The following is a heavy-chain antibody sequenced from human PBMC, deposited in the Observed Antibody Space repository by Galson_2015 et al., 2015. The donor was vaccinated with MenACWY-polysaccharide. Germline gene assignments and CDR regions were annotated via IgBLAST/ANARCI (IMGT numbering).Heavy chain of an antibody. V-gene: IGHV4-39*07. Sequence: ETLSLTCTVSGGSISSSSYYWGWIRQPPGKGLEWFGSIYYSGSTYYNPSLKSRVTISVDTSKNQFSLKLSSVTAADTAVYYCARVGYYDSSGYYYFDYWGQGTLVTVSS. CDR1: GGSISSSSYY. CDR2: IYYSGST. D-gene: IGHD3-22*01. CDR3: ARVGYYDSSGYYYFDY. J-gene: IGHJ4*02.